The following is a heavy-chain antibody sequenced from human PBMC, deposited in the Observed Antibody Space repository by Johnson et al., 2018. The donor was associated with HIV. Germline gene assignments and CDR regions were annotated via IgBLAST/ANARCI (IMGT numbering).Heavy chain of an antibody. D-gene: IGHD1-26*01. V-gene: IGHV3-43D*03. Sequence: QLVESGGGVVRPGGSLRLSCAASGFTFDDYAMSWVRQGPRKGLAWVSGINWDGGSTYYADSVKGRFTISRGNSKNSLYLKMNSLRAEDTALYYCGKDRKLRRGNGGWVENAFDIWGQGTMVTVSS. CDR3: GKDRKLRRGNGGWVENAFDI. J-gene: IGHJ3*02. CDR2: INWDGGST. CDR1: GFTFDDYA.